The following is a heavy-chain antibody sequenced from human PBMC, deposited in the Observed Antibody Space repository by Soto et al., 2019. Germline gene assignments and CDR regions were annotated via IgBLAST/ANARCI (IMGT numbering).Heavy chain of an antibody. CDR1: GLTVSGKKY. J-gene: IGHJ3*01. CDR2: LYDVDGS. V-gene: IGHV3-53*01. D-gene: IGHD1-1*01. CDR3: ATWHEREHAYDV. Sequence: DVQLVESGGGLMQPGESLRLSCAASGLTVSGKKYVAWVRQAPGKGLERVSALYDVDGSFYSDSVKGRFTTSSDSSKTTVYLQMNDLRPADTAVYYCATWHEREHAYDVWGQGTTVTVSS.